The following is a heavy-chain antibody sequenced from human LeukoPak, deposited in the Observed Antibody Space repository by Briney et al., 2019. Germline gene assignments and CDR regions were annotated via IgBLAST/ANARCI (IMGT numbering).Heavy chain of an antibody. CDR1: GFTVSSNY. J-gene: IGHJ6*02. V-gene: IGHV3-53*01. CDR3: ARLATYYYYGMDV. CDR2: IYSGGST. D-gene: IGHD2-15*01. Sequence: GGSLRLSCAASGFTVSSNYISWVRQAPGKGLEWVSVIYSGGSTYYADSVKGRFTISRDNSKNTLYLQVNSLRAEDTAVYYCARLATYYYYGMDVWGQGTTVTVSS.